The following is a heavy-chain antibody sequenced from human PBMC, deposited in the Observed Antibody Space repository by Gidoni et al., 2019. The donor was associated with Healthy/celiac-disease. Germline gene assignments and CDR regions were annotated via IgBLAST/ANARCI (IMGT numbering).Heavy chain of an antibody. Sequence: QVQLVQSGGGVVQPGGSLRLSCAASGFTFSSSGLHWVRQPPGQGLEWVAFIRYDGSNKYYADSVKGRFTISRDNSKNTLYLQMNSLRAEDTAVYYCAMLAYYDILTGYSTLSIAYWGQGTLVTVSS. CDR2: IRYDGSNK. V-gene: IGHV3-30*02. CDR3: AMLAYYDILTGYSTLSIAY. CDR1: GFTFSSSG. J-gene: IGHJ4*02. D-gene: IGHD3-9*01.